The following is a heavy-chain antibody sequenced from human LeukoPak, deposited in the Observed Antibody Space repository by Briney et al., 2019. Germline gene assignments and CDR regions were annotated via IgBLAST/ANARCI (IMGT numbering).Heavy chain of an antibody. CDR1: GYTFTSYG. Sequence: ASVKVSCKASGYTFTSYGISWVRQAPGQGLEWMGWISAYNGNTNYAQKLQGRVTMATDTSTSTAYMELRSLRSDDTAVYYCARDKYYYDSSGYYFDSWFDPWGQGTLVTVSS. V-gene: IGHV1-18*04. J-gene: IGHJ5*02. CDR3: ARDKYYYDSSGYYFDSWFDP. D-gene: IGHD3-22*01. CDR2: ISAYNGNT.